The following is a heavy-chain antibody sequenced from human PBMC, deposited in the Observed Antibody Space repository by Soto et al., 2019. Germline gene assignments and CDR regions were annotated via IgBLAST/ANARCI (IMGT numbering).Heavy chain of an antibody. CDR1: GGSISSYY. Sequence: PSETLSLTCTVSGGSISSYYWSWIRQPAGKGLEWIGRIYTSGSTNYNPSLKSRVTMSVDTSKSQFSLKLSSVTAADTAVYYCASSTLLNWFDPWGQGTLVTVSS. J-gene: IGHJ5*02. CDR2: IYTSGST. D-gene: IGHD2-21*01. CDR3: ASSTLLNWFDP. V-gene: IGHV4-4*07.